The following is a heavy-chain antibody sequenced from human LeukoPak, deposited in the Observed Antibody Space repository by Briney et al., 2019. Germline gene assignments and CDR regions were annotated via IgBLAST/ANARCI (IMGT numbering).Heavy chain of an antibody. CDR1: GGSISSYY. CDR2: IYYNGSP. V-gene: IGHV4-59*01. D-gene: IGHD5-12*01. Sequence: SETLSLTCTVSGGSISSYYWSWIRQPPGKGLEWIGYIYYNGSPNYNPSLKSRVTISVDTSKNQFSLKLSSVTAADTAVYYCARGGVAPICDYWGQGTLVTVSS. J-gene: IGHJ4*02. CDR3: ARGGVAPICDY.